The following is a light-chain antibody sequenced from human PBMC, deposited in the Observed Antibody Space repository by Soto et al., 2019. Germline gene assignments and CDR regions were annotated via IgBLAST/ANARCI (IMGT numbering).Light chain of an antibody. Sequence: QSALTQPRSVSGSPGQSVTISCTGTSSDVGGYNYVSWYQQHPGKAPKVMIYDVSERPSGVPDRFSGSKSGNTASPTISGLQAEDEADYYCCSYAGSPRYVFGTGTKVTVL. V-gene: IGLV2-11*01. J-gene: IGLJ1*01. CDR2: DVS. CDR3: CSYAGSPRYV. CDR1: SSDVGGYNY.